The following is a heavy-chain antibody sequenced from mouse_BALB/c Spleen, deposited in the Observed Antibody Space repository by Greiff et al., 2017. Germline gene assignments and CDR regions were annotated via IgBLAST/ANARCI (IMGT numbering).Heavy chain of an antibody. CDR3: AREWDAMDY. Sequence: EVKLVESGGGLVKPGGSLKLSCEASGFTFSSYAMSWVRQSPEKRLEWVAEISSGGSYTYYPDTVTGRFTISRDNAKNTLYLEMSSLRSEDTAMYDRAREWDAMDYWGQGTSVTVSS. V-gene: IGHV5-9-4*01. CDR1: GFTFSSYA. CDR2: ISSGGSYT. J-gene: IGHJ4*01.